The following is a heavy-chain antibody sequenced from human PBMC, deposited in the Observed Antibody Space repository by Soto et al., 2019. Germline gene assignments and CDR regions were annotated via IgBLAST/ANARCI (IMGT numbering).Heavy chain of an antibody. V-gene: IGHV3-30*18. CDR1: GFTFSSYG. D-gene: IGHD3-10*01. Sequence: GGSLRLSCAASGFTFSSYGMHWVRQAPGKGLEWVAVISYDGSNKYYADSVKGRFTISRDNSKNTLYLQMNSLRAEDTAVYYCAKDEIRAHYYGSGSAPAPFDYWGQGTLVTVSS. CDR3: AKDEIRAHYYGSGSAPAPFDY. J-gene: IGHJ4*02. CDR2: ISYDGSNK.